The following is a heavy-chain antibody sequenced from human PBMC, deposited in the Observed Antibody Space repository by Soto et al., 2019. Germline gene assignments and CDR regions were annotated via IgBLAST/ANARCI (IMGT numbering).Heavy chain of an antibody. CDR2: IYYSGST. CDR1: GGSISSGGYY. J-gene: IGHJ4*02. V-gene: IGHV4-31*03. Sequence: SSETLSLTCTVSGGSISSGGYYWSWIRQHPGKGLEWIGYIYYSGSTYYNPSLKSRVTISVDTSKNQFSLKLSSVTAADTAVYYWAGYCGVAGDGSCDYWGQGTLVTVSS. CDR3: AGYCGVAGDGSCDY. D-gene: IGHD6-13*01.